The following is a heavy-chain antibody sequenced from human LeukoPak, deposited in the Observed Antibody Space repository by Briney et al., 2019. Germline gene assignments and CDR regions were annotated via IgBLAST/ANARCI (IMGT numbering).Heavy chain of an antibody. CDR2: IYYSGST. J-gene: IGHJ4*02. V-gene: IGHV4-59*01. D-gene: IGHD6-19*01. Sequence: PSETLSLTCTVSSVTISSNYWSWIRQPPGKGLEWIGYIYYSGSTNYNPSLKSRTTISVDTSKNQFCLKLSSVTAADTAVYYCASSYQWLGLTNFDYWGQGTLVTVSS. CDR1: SVTISSNY. CDR3: ASSYQWLGLTNFDY.